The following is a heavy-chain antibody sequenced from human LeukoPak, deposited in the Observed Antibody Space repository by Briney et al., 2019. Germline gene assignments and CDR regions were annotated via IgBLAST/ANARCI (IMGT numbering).Heavy chain of an antibody. D-gene: IGHD1-14*01. V-gene: IGHV4-30-4*08. CDR2: IYYSGST. J-gene: IGHJ4*02. CDR1: GGSISSGDYY. CDR3: ARDRVPPYYFDY. Sequence: SQTLSLTCTVSGGSISSGDYYWSWIRQPPGTGLEWIGYIYYSGSTYYNPSLKSRVTISVDTSKNQFSLKLSSVTAADTAVYYCARDRVPPYYFDYWGQGTLVTVSS.